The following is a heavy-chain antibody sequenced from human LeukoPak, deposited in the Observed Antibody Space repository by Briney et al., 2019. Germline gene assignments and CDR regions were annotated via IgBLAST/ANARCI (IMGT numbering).Heavy chain of an antibody. CDR2: INTDGSST. CDR1: GFTFSGSW. V-gene: IGHV3-74*01. D-gene: IGHD3-10*01. CDR3: ARVRGSFDL. J-gene: IGHJ2*01. Sequence: GGSLRLSCAASGFTFSGSWMHWVRQAPGKGLVWVSRINTDGSSTTYADSVKGRFTISRDNAKNTLYLQMNSLRAEDTAVYYCARVRGSFDLWGRGTLVTVSS.